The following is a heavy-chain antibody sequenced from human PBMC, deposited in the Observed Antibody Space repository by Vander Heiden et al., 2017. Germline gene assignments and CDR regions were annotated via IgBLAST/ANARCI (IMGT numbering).Heavy chain of an antibody. V-gene: IGHV3-53*01. CDR2: IFSDGST. CDR3: ARDDGAY. Sequence: EVTLVESGGGLIQHGGSLSLSCAASGLNVSNNYMSWVRQAPGKGLEWISLIFSDGSTYYADSVKGLVTISRDSSKNTLHLQMNSLRDADTAVYYCARDDGAYWGQGTLVTVSS. J-gene: IGHJ4*02. CDR1: GLNVSNNY. D-gene: IGHD4-17*01.